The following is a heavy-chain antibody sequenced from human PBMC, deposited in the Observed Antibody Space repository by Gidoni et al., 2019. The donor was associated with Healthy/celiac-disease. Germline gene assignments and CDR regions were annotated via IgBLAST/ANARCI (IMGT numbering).Heavy chain of an antibody. CDR1: GYTFPSYG. CDR3: ARVRVSMITFGGVIADNWFDP. Sequence: QFQLAQSGAEVETPGASVKFSCKASGYTFPSYGFSWVRQAPGQGLEWMGWISAYNGNTNYAQKLQGRVTMTTDTSTSTAYMELRSLRSDDTAVYYCARVRVSMITFGGVIADNWFDPWGQGTLVTVSS. J-gene: IGHJ5*02. CDR2: ISAYNGNT. V-gene: IGHV1-18*01. D-gene: IGHD3-16*02.